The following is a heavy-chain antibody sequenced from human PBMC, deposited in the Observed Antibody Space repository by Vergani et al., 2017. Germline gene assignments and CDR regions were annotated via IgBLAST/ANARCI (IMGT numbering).Heavy chain of an antibody. CDR3: ARVDLNWFDP. CDR2: IYYSGST. CDR1: GGSISSYY. J-gene: IGHJ5*02. D-gene: IGHD3-9*01. V-gene: IGHV4-59*01. Sequence: QVQLQESGPGLVKPSETLSLTCTVSGGSISSYYWSWIRQPPGKGLEWIGYIYYSGSTNYNPSLKSRVTISVDTSKNQFSLKLSSVTAADTAVYYRARVDLNWFDPWGQGTLVTVSS.